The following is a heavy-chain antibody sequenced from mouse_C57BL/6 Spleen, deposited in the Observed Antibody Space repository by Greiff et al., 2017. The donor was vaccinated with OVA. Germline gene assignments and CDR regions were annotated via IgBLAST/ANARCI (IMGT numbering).Heavy chain of an antibody. CDR2: IDPETGGT. J-gene: IGHJ3*01. V-gene: IGHV1-15*01. Sequence: VKLVESGAELVRPGASVTLSCKASGYTFTDYEMHWVKQTPVHGLEWIGAIDPETGGTAYNQKFKGKAILTADKSSSTAYMELRSLTSEDSAVDYCTYTGAWFAYWGQGTLVTVSS. CDR3: TYTGAWFAY. CDR1: GYTFTDYE. D-gene: IGHD1-1*02.